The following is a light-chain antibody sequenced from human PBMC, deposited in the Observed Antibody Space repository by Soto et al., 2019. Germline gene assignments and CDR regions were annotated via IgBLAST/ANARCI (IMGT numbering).Light chain of an antibody. CDR2: GAS. J-gene: IGKJ3*01. Sequence: EIVLTQSPGTLSLSPGERATLSCRASQSVSSSYLAWYQQKPGQAPRLLIYGASSRATGIPGRFSGSGSGTDFTLTISRLEPEDCAVYYCQQYGMSPFTFGPGTKVDIK. CDR3: QQYGMSPFT. V-gene: IGKV3-20*01. CDR1: QSVSSSY.